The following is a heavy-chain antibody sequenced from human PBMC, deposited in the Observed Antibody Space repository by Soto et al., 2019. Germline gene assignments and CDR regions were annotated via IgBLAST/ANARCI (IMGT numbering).Heavy chain of an antibody. V-gene: IGHV4-39*01. Sequence: QLQLQESGPGLVKPSETLSLTCTVSGGSISSSSYYWGWIRQPPGKGLEWIGSIYYSGSTYYNPSLKSRVTISVDTPKNRFSLKLSSVTAADTAVYYCAGWVVTAIGFDYWGQGTLVTVSS. CDR2: IYYSGST. D-gene: IGHD2-21*02. CDR3: AGWVVTAIGFDY. CDR1: GGSISSSSYY. J-gene: IGHJ4*02.